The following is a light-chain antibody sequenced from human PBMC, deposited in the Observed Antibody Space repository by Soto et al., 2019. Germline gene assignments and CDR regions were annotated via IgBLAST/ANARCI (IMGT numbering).Light chain of an antibody. CDR3: RQYGDSPAT. CDR1: QSVRDNY. J-gene: IGKJ5*01. CDR2: RVS. Sequence: SPGERATLSCRARQSVRDNYLAWYQQKPGQAPGLLIYRVSNRATGIPDRFSGSGSGTDFTLTISRLEPEDFVVYYCRQYGDSPATFGQGTRLEIK. V-gene: IGKV3-20*01.